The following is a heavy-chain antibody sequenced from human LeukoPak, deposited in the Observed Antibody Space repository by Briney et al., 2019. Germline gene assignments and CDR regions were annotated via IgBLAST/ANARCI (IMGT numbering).Heavy chain of an antibody. Sequence: GGSLRLSCAASGFTFDDYAMHWVRQAPGKGLEWVSGISWNSGSIGYADSVKGRFTISRDNAKNSLYLQMNSLRAEDTALYYCAEDIASSGYPYYFDYWGQGTLVTVSS. CDR2: ISWNSGSI. D-gene: IGHD3-22*01. V-gene: IGHV3-9*01. CDR3: AEDIASSGYPYYFDY. CDR1: GFTFDDYA. J-gene: IGHJ4*02.